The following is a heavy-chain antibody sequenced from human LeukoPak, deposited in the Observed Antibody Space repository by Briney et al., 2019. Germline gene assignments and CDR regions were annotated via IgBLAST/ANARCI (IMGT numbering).Heavy chain of an antibody. CDR3: ERGGRYLSAFDI. Sequence: GGSLRLSCAASGFPFSSHSMNWVRQARGKGLEWVSSIRTSSSYIYYADSVKRQFTISRDNSKNTLYLQMNSLRPEDTAVYYCERGGRYLSAFDIGGQARLVTVSS. CDR1: GFPFSSHS. J-gene: IGHJ3*02. D-gene: IGHD1-26*01. CDR2: IRTSSSYI. V-gene: IGHV3-21*04.